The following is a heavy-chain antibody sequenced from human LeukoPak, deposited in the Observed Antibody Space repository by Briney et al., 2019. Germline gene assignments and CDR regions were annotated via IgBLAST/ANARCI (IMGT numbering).Heavy chain of an antibody. CDR2: VSGSGGST. J-gene: IGHJ4*02. CDR3: AKDCAYGAHAFDY. Sequence: GGSLRLSCAAPGFTFGTSAMSWVRQAPGKGLEWVASVSGSGGSTYYADSVKGRFTISRDNSKNTLYLQMNSLRAEDTAVYYCAKDCAYGAHAFDYWGQGSLVTVSS. V-gene: IGHV3-23*01. D-gene: IGHD4/OR15-4a*01. CDR1: GFTFGTSA.